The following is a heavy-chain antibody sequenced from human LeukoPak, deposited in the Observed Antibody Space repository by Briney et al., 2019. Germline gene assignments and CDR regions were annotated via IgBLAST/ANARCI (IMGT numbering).Heavy chain of an antibody. CDR3: ARRPRYYDILTGYSYYYYMDV. CDR2: ISRSGTAI. J-gene: IGHJ6*03. D-gene: IGHD3-9*01. CDR1: GFTFSDYY. V-gene: IGHV3-11*01. Sequence: GGSLRLSCAASGFTFSDYYMSWIRQAPGKGLEWVSYISRSGTAIYSADSVKGRFTISRDNAKNSLYLQMNSLRAEDTAVYYCARRPRYYDILTGYSYYYYMDVWGKGTTLTIS.